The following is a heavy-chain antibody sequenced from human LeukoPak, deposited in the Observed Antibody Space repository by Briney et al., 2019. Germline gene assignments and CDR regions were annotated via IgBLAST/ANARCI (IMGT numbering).Heavy chain of an antibody. V-gene: IGHV4-59*01. J-gene: IGHJ6*02. D-gene: IGHD4-17*01. Sequence: TSETLSLTCTVSGGSISSYYWSWIRQPPGKGLEWIGYIYYSGSTNYNPSLKSRVTISVDTSKNQFSLKLSSVTAADTAVYYCARQDYGDYFSNYYYGMDVWGQGTTVTVSS. CDR2: IYYSGST. CDR3: ARQDYGDYFSNYYYGMDV. CDR1: GGSISSYY.